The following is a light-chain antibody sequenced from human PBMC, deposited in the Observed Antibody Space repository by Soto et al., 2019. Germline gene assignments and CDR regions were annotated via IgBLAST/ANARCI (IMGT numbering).Light chain of an antibody. CDR3: QQYGSSPPIT. CDR1: QSVSSSY. V-gene: IGKV3-20*01. J-gene: IGKJ5*01. Sequence: EIVLTHSPGTLSLAPGERPSLNSRAIQSVSSSYLAWYQQKPGQAPRLLFYDASSRATGIPVRFSGSGSGTDFTLTISRLEPEDFAVSYCQQYGSSPPITFGQGTRLEIK. CDR2: DAS.